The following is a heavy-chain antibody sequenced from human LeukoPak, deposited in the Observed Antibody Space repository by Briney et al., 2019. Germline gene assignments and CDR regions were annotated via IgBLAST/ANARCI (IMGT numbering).Heavy chain of an antibody. V-gene: IGHV1-18*01. CDR1: GYTFTSYG. CDR3: AREETVTTSNWFDP. D-gene: IGHD4-17*01. Sequence: GASVKVSCKASGYTFTSYGISWVRQAPGQGLEWMGWISAYNGNTNYAQKLQGRVTMTTDTSTSTAYMELRSLRSGDTAVYYCAREETVTTSNWFDPWGQGTLVTVSS. CDR2: ISAYNGNT. J-gene: IGHJ5*02.